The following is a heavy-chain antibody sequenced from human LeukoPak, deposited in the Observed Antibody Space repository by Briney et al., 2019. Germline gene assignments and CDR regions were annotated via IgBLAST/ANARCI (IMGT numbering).Heavy chain of an antibody. CDR1: GFTFSSYA. J-gene: IGHJ4*02. V-gene: IGHV3-23*01. Sequence: GGSLRLSCAASGFTFSSYAMSWVRRAPGKGLEWVSAISGSGGSTYYADSVKGRFTISRDNSKNTLYLQMNSLRAEDTAVYYCAKDPSRVVVIRFFDYWGQGTLVTVSS. CDR3: AKDPSRVVVIRFFDY. D-gene: IGHD3-22*01. CDR2: ISGSGGST.